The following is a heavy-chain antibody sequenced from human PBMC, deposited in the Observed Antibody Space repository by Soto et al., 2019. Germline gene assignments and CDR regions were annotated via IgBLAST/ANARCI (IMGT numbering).Heavy chain of an antibody. J-gene: IGHJ4*02. CDR3: AKGPHAYSGSYYNFDY. CDR2: ISYDGSNK. V-gene: IGHV3-30*18. CDR1: GFTFSSYG. Sequence: GGSLRLSCAASGFTFSSYGMHWVRQAPGKGLEWVAVISYDGSNKYYADSVKGRFTISRDNSKNTLYLQMSSLRAEDTAVYYCAKGPHAYSGSYYNFDYWGQGTLVTVS. D-gene: IGHD1-26*01.